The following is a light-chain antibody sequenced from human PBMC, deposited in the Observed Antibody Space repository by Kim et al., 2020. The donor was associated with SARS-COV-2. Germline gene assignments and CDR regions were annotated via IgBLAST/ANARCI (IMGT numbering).Light chain of an antibody. CDR1: QSVSNN. J-gene: IGKJ2*01. Sequence: LSEAPGERATLSCRASQSVSNNLAWYQQKLGQAPRLLVYGASTRATGIPARFSGSGFGTDFTLTISSLQSEDFAVYYCQQYNSWYTFGQGTKLEI. V-gene: IGKV3-15*01. CDR3: QQYNSWYT. CDR2: GAS.